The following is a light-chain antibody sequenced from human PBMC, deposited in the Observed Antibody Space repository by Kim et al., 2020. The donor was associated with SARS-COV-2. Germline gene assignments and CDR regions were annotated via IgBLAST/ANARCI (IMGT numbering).Light chain of an antibody. J-gene: IGKJ2*03. CDR2: DAS. Sequence: DIVLTQSPVTLSVSPGERASLSCRASHYVSSNYLAWFQHKPGQAPRLLIYDASTRATGIPVRFSGSGSGTDFTLTITRVEPEDSAVYYCQQYAAAPDGFGQGTKLEIK. V-gene: IGKV3-20*01. CDR1: HYVSSNY. CDR3: QQYAAAPDG.